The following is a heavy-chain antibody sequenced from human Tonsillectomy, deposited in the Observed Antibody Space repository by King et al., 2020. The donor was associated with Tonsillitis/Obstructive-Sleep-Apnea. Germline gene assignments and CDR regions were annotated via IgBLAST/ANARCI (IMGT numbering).Heavy chain of an antibody. CDR3: AKEPLWFEELVVNSDY. CDR1: GFTFSSFA. D-gene: IGHD3-10*01. Sequence: VQLVESGGGLVQPGGSLRLSCAASGFTFSSFAMSWVRQAPGKGLVWVSAISASGGSTYYADSVKGRFTVSRDNSKNTLYLHMNSLRADDTAVYFCAKEPLWFEELVVNSDYWGQGTLVTVSS. J-gene: IGHJ4*02. CDR2: ISASGGST. V-gene: IGHV3-23*04.